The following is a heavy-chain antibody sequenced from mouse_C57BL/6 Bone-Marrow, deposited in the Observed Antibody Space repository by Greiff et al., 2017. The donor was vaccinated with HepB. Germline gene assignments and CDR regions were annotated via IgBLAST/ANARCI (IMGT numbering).Heavy chain of an antibody. CDR3: ARGTTVVGEDY. Sequence: EVKLVESGPGMVKPSQSLSLTCTVTGYSITSGYDWHWIRHFPGNKLEWMGYISYSGSTNYNPSLKSRISITHDTSKNHFFLKLNSVTTEDTATYYCARGTTVVGEDYWGQGTTLTVSS. D-gene: IGHD1-1*01. V-gene: IGHV3-1*01. CDR2: ISYSGST. CDR1: GYSITSGYD. J-gene: IGHJ2*01.